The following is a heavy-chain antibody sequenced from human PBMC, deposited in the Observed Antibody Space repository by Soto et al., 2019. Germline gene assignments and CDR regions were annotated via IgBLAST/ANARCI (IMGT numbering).Heavy chain of an antibody. J-gene: IGHJ6*02. CDR3: ANDEYGGRYSYTFPNDGYSYYGLNV. V-gene: IGHV3-30*18. CDR1: GFMFSTSA. D-gene: IGHD2-15*01. Sequence: HPGGSLRLSCGATGFMFSTSAMHWVRQAPGKGLEWVAVISHDGRNKYYVDSVKDRFTISRDNSKNTLYLQMNSLRVEDTAVYYCANDEYGGRYSYTFPNDGYSYYGLNVWGQGTTVTVSS. CDR2: ISHDGRNK.